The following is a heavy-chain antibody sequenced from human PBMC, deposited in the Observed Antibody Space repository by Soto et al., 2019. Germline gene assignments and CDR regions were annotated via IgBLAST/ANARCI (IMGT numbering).Heavy chain of an antibody. D-gene: IGHD3-16*01. CDR3: ARHGGGWFDP. J-gene: IGHJ5*02. V-gene: IGHV4-59*08. Sequence: QVHLQESGPRLVKPSETLSLTCTVSGGSTSNYYWNWIRQAPGKGLEWIGYIYASGTTNYNPSLKSRVNISVDTSQNVLSLKLSSVTPADTAVYYCARHGGGWFDPWGQGTLVTVSS. CDR1: GGSTSNYY. CDR2: IYASGTT.